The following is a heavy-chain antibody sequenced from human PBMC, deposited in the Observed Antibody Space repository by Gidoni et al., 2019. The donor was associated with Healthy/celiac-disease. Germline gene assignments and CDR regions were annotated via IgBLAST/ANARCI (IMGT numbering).Heavy chain of an antibody. V-gene: IGHV3-15*01. CDR2: IKSKTDGGTT. Sequence: EVQLVESGGGLVKPGGSLRLSCAASGFTFSNAWMIWVRQAPGKGLEWVGRIKSKTDGGTTDYAAPVKGRFTISRDDSKNTLYLQMNSLKTEDTAVYYCTTDHEWELLRVDYWGQGTLVTVSS. CDR3: TTDHEWELLRVDY. CDR1: GFTFSNAW. J-gene: IGHJ4*02. D-gene: IGHD1-26*01.